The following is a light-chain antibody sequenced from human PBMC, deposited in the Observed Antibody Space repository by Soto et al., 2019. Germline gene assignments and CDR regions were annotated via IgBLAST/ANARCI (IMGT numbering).Light chain of an antibody. J-gene: IGLJ1*01. Sequence: QSALTQPASVSGSPGQSITISCSGTSSDIGAYDHVAWYQQFTSKSPKLMIYSVSNRPSGVSNRFSGSKSGNTASLTISGLQAEDEADYYCISYTVSRSYVFGSGTKVTVL. CDR3: ISYTVSRSYV. CDR2: SVS. V-gene: IGLV2-14*01. CDR1: SSDIGAYDH.